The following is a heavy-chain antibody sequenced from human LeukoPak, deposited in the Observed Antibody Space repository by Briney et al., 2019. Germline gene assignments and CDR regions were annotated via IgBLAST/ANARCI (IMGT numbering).Heavy chain of an antibody. V-gene: IGHV3-30*04. CDR2: ISYDGSNK. D-gene: IGHD6-6*01. CDR3: ARGTLYSSSLGAFDY. CDR1: GFTFSSYA. Sequence: PGGSLRLSCAASGFTFSSYAMHWVRQAPGKGLEWVAVISYDGSNKYYADSVKGRFTISRDNSKNTLYLQMNSLRAEDTAVYYCARGTLYSSSLGAFDYWGQGTLVTVSS. J-gene: IGHJ4*02.